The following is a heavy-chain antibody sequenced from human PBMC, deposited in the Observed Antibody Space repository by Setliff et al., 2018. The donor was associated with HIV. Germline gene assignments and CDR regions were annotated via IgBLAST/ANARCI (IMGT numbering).Heavy chain of an antibody. J-gene: IGHJ6*02. CDR1: GYRFTGDY. D-gene: IGHD3-10*01. Sequence: SVKVSCKASGYRFTGDYIHWVRQAPGQGLEWMGWVNPISGVTNDAQKCQGRVTMTRDTSISTAYMELTSLRLDDTAIYYCARGRDYHGSGSYCAEDVWGQGTTVTVSS. V-gene: IGHV1-2*02. CDR3: ARGRDYHGSGSYCAEDV. CDR2: VNPISGVT.